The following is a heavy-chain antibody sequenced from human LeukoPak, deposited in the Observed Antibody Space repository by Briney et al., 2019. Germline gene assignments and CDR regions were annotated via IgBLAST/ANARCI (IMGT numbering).Heavy chain of an antibody. CDR3: ARVGIAAAGGEGDHDY. D-gene: IGHD6-13*01. CDR2: IYYSGST. J-gene: IGHJ4*02. Sequence: SETLSLTCTVSGGSISSGGHYWSWIRQHPGRGLEWIGYIYYSGSTYYNPSLKSRVTISVDTSKNQFSLKLSSVTAADTAVYYCARVGIAAAGGEGDHDYWGQGTLVTVSS. V-gene: IGHV4-31*03. CDR1: GGSISSGGHY.